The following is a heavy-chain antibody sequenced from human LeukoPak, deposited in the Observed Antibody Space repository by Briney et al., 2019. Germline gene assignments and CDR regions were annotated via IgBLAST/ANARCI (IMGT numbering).Heavy chain of an antibody. J-gene: IGHJ3*02. Sequence: ASVKVSCKVSGYTLTELSMHWVRQAPGKGLEWMGGFDPEDGETIYAQKLQGRVTMTTDTSTSTAYMELRSLRSDDTAVYYCARDYYYDSSGYWMRAFDIWGQGTMVTVSS. CDR3: ARDYYYDSSGYWMRAFDI. CDR2: FDPEDGET. CDR1: GYTLTELS. D-gene: IGHD3-22*01. V-gene: IGHV1-24*01.